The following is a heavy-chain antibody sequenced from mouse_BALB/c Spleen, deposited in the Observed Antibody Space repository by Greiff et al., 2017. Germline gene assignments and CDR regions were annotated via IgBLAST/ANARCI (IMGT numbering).Heavy chain of an antibody. Sequence: EVKLVESGGGLVQPGGSRKLSCAASGFTFSSFGMHWVRQAPEKRLEWVAYISSGSSTIYYADTVKGRFTISRDNPKNTQFLQMTSLRSEDTAMYYCARRGYDDYYAMDYWGQGTSVTVSS. D-gene: IGHD2-2*01. V-gene: IGHV5-17*02. J-gene: IGHJ4*01. CDR3: ARRGYDDYYAMDY. CDR1: GFTFSSFG. CDR2: ISSGSSTI.